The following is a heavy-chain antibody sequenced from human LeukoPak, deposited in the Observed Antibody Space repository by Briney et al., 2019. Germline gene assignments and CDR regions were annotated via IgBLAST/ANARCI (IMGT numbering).Heavy chain of an antibody. CDR1: GYTFTDYY. Sequence: ASVKVSCKATGYTFTDYYIHWVRQAPGQGLEWMGWITPYSGGTDYAQKFQGRVTMTMDTSISTVYMELSRLRPDDTAVYYCAREFNTYYYGSGSHDAFDIWGQGTEVTVS. J-gene: IGHJ3*02. CDR3: AREFNTYYYGSGSHDAFDI. CDR2: ITPYSGGT. D-gene: IGHD3-10*01. V-gene: IGHV1-2*02.